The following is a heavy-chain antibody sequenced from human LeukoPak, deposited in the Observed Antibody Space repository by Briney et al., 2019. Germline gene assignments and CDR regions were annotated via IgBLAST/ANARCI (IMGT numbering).Heavy chain of an antibody. D-gene: IGHD1/OR15-1a*01. Sequence: SGGSLRLSGAASGFTFSTYAMSWVRQTPERGLEWVSAISDTGGNTFYADSVKGRFTISRDNSKNTLYLQMNSLRAEDTAIYYCAKGRTNDYWGQGTLVTVSS. J-gene: IGHJ4*02. CDR1: GFTFSTYA. CDR2: ISDTGGNT. V-gene: IGHV3-23*01. CDR3: AKGRTNDY.